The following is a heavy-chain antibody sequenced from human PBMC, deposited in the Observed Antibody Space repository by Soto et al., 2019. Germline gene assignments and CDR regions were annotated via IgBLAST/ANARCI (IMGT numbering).Heavy chain of an antibody. CDR1: GFTFSSYA. Sequence: GGSLRLSCAASGFTFSSYAMSWVRQAPGKGLEWVSAISGSGGSTYYADSVKGRFTISRDNSKNTLYLQMNSLRAEDTAVYYCAKVPSQQLGPNYYYYYYMDVWGKGTTVTVSS. V-gene: IGHV3-23*01. CDR3: AKVPSQQLGPNYYYYYYMDV. CDR2: ISGSGGST. J-gene: IGHJ6*03. D-gene: IGHD6-13*01.